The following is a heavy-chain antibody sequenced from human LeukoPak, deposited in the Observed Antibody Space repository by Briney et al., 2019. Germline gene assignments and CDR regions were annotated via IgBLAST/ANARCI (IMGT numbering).Heavy chain of an antibody. CDR3: ARDSGIRRTPYRPPYYYYGMDV. Sequence: SETLSLTCTVSGGSISSGGYYWSWIRQHPGKGLEWIGYIYYSGSTYYNPSLKSRVTISVDTSKNQFSLKLSSVTAADTAVYYCARDSGIRRTPYRPPYYYYGMDVWGQGTTVTVSS. CDR1: GGSISSGGYY. D-gene: IGHD3-10*01. CDR2: IYYSGST. J-gene: IGHJ6*02. V-gene: IGHV4-31*03.